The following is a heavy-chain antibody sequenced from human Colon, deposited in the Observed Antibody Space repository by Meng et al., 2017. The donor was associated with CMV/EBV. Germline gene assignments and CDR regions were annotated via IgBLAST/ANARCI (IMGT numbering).Heavy chain of an antibody. V-gene: IGHV3-15*01. CDR2: IKSRVDGETT. CDR1: VFTFSGAW. D-gene: IGHD1-26*01. Sequence: VFTFSGAWMTWVRQAPGKGLELVGRIKSRVDGETTHYAAPLQGRFTISRDDSRNTLYLEMNSLKTDDTAVYYCAADVPTQGVGEIDYWGQGTLVTVSS. J-gene: IGHJ4*02. CDR3: AADVPTQGVGEIDY.